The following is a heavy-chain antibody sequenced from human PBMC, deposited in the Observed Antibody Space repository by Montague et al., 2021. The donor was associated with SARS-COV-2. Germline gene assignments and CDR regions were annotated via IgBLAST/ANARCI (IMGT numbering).Heavy chain of an antibody. V-gene: IGHV4-59*01. CDR3: AYTASRDGYNWPLALDY. CDR1: GGSISRYF. CDR2: VHNSGNT. J-gene: IGHJ4*02. D-gene: IGHD5-24*01. Sequence: SEILSLTCTVSGGSISRYFLNWIRQPPGKRPEWIGYVHNSGNTNYKHSLKSRVTISVDTSKNQFSLRLNSVTAADTAIYYCAYTASRDGYNWPLALDYWGQGTLVTVSS.